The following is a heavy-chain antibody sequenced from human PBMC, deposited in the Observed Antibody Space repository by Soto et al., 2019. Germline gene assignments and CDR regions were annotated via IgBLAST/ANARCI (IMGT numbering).Heavy chain of an antibody. CDR3: ARQGFSGSYYAY. D-gene: IGHD1-26*01. CDR2: IIPMSGTT. CDR1: GGTFSYG. V-gene: IGHV1-69*06. Sequence: SVKVSCKASGGTFSYGITWVRRAPGQGLEWMGGIIPMSGTTNYAQQLQGRVTITADMSTTTAYMELSSLTSGDTAIYYCARQGFSGSYYAYWGQGTLVTV. J-gene: IGHJ4*02.